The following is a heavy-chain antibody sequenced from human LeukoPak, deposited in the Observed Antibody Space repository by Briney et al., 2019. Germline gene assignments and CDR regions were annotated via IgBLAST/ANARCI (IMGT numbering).Heavy chain of an antibody. Sequence: GGSLRLSCAASGFTFDDYAMHWVRQAPGKGLEWASLISGDGGSTYYADSVKGRFTISRDNSKNSLYLQMNSLRTEDTALYYCAKVGYYYDSSGPSEDAFDIWGQGTMVTVSS. CDR3: AKVGYYYDSSGPSEDAFDI. CDR1: GFTFDDYA. CDR2: ISGDGGST. V-gene: IGHV3-43*02. D-gene: IGHD3-22*01. J-gene: IGHJ3*02.